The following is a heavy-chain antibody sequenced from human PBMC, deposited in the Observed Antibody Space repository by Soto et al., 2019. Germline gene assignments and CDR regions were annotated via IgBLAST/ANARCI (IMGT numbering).Heavy chain of an antibody. V-gene: IGHV3-53*01. CDR1: GFTVSSNY. Sequence: GGSLRLSCAASGFTVSSNYMSWVRQAPGKGLEWVSVIYSGGSTYYADSVKGRFTISRDNSKNTLYLQMNSLRAEDTAVYYCARDVGIADGVYYGMDVWGQGTTVTVSS. D-gene: IGHD6-13*01. J-gene: IGHJ6*02. CDR2: IYSGGST. CDR3: ARDVGIADGVYYGMDV.